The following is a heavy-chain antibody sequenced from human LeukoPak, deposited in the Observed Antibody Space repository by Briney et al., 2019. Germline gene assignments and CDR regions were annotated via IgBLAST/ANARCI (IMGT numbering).Heavy chain of an antibody. CDR3: VRDGEYSHGIDFDY. V-gene: IGHV3-33*01. CDR2: IWYDGSNK. Sequence: PGGSLRLSCAASGFTFSTYGMHWVRQAPGKGLEWVAVIWYDGSNKYYADSVKGRFTISRDSATNTLYLQMNSLRAEDTAIYYCVRDGEYSHGIDFDYWGQGTLVTVSP. CDR1: GFTFSTYG. J-gene: IGHJ4*02. D-gene: IGHD5-18*01.